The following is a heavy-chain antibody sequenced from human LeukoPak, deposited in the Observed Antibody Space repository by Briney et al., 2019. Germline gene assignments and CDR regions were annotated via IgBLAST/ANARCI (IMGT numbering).Heavy chain of an antibody. D-gene: IGHD2-2*01. Sequence: SETLSLTCAVSGGSISSSNWWSWVRQPPGKGLEWIGETYHSGSTNYNPSLKSRVTISVDKSKNQFSLKLSSVTAADTAVYYCARVTVVPAATSDYYYYGMDVWGQGTTVTVSS. CDR1: GGSISSSNW. J-gene: IGHJ6*02. CDR2: TYHSGST. V-gene: IGHV4-4*02. CDR3: ARVTVVPAATSDYYYYGMDV.